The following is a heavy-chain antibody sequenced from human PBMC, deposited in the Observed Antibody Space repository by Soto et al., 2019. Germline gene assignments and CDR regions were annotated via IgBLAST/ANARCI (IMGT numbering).Heavy chain of an antibody. CDR3: AREGGGIAAAGAGDDSFDI. J-gene: IGHJ3*02. CDR1: GCTLSDYY. V-gene: IGHV1-2*02. D-gene: IGHD6-13*01. CDR2: INPNSGDT. Sequence: ASLKVSCKASGCTLSDYYLQWVRQAPGQGLEWMGWINPNSGDTNYAQKFQGRVTLTRDTSINTAYMELTSLKLDDTAVYYCAREGGGIAAAGAGDDSFDIWGQGTMVTVSS.